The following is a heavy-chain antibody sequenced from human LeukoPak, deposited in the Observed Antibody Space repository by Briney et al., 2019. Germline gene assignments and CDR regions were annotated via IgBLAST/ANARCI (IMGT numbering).Heavy chain of an antibody. Sequence: WGSVKVSCKASGYTFTSYDINWVRQATGQGLEWMGWMNPNSGNTGYAQKFRGRVTMTRNTSISTAYMELSSLRSEDTAVYYCARGSRGYDSSGYYYGGAFDIWGQGTMVTVSS. CDR3: ARGSRGYDSSGYYYGGAFDI. V-gene: IGHV1-8*01. CDR2: MNPNSGNT. J-gene: IGHJ3*02. CDR1: GYTFTSYD. D-gene: IGHD3-22*01.